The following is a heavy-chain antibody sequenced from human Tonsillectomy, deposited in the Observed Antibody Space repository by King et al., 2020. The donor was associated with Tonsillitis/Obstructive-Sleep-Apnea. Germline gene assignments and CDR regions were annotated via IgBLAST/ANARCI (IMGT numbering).Heavy chain of an antibody. V-gene: IGHV4-59*01. Sequence: QLQESGPGLVKPSETLSLTCTVSGGSISSYYWSWIRQPPGKGLEWIGYIYYSGSTNYNPSLKSRVTISVDTSKNQFSLKLSSVTAADTAVYYCARDRGDYDFWSGYYSKYWYFDLWGRGTLVTVSS. D-gene: IGHD3-3*01. CDR3: ARDRGDYDFWSGYYSKYWYFDL. CDR2: IYYSGST. J-gene: IGHJ2*01. CDR1: GGSISSYY.